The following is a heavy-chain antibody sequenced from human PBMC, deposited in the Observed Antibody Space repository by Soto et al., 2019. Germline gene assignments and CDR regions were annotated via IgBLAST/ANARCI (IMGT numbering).Heavy chain of an antibody. CDR1: GFTFSSYG. Sequence: EVQLLESGGGSVQPGGSLRLSCAASGFTFSSYGMSWVRQAPGKGLEWVSAISGSGGSTYYADSVKGRFTISRDNSKNTLYLQMNSLRAEDTAVYYFANSLSVGATTPFDYWGQGTLVTVSS. V-gene: IGHV3-23*01. J-gene: IGHJ4*02. CDR3: ANSLSVGATTPFDY. D-gene: IGHD1-26*01. CDR2: ISGSGGST.